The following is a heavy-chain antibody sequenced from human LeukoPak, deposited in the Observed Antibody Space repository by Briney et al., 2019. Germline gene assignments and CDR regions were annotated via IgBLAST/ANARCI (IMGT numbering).Heavy chain of an antibody. CDR2: IKEDGSEK. V-gene: IGHV3-7*01. CDR1: GFLFNRYW. CDR3: ARDSFETDIDY. D-gene: IGHD1-14*01. J-gene: IGHJ4*02. Sequence: GGSLRLSCAASGFLFNRYWMSWVRQAPGKGLEWVANIKEDGSEKYYVESMKGRFTISRDNVKNSLYLQINSLRAEDTAVYYCARDSFETDIDYWGQGTLVTVSS.